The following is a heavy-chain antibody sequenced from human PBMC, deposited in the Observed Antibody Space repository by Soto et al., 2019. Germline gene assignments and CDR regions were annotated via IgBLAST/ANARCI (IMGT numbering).Heavy chain of an antibody. J-gene: IGHJ6*02. D-gene: IGHD2-2*01. Sequence: ASVKVSCKVSGYTLTELSMHWVRQAPGKGLEWMGGFDPEDGETIYAQKFQGRVTMTEDTSTDTAYMELSSLRSEDTAVYYCATEARRYCSSTSCYYYYYGMDVWGQGTTVTVSS. CDR3: ATEARRYCSSTSCYYYYYGMDV. CDR2: FDPEDGET. CDR1: GYTLTELS. V-gene: IGHV1-24*01.